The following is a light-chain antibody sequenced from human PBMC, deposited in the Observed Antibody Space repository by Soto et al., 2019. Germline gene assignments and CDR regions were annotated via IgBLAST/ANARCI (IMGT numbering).Light chain of an antibody. CDR3: SSYTYSSTLV. V-gene: IGLV2-14*01. Sequence: QSALTQPASVSGSPGQSITISCTGTSSDVGGYNYVSWYQQHPGKVPKLMIYEVSNRPSGVSYRFSGSKSGNTASLTISGLQAEDEADYYCSSYTYSSTLVFGGGTKVTVL. J-gene: IGLJ2*01. CDR1: SSDVGGYNY. CDR2: EVS.